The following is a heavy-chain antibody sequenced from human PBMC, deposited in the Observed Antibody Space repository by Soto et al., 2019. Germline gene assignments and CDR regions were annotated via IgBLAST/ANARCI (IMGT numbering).Heavy chain of an antibody. V-gene: IGHV3-30-3*01. CDR2: ISYDGSNK. CDR3: ARASSLLWCGDPTAFDY. J-gene: IGHJ4*02. D-gene: IGHD3-10*01. Sequence: GGSLRLSCAASGFTLSSYAMHWVRRAPDKGLEWVAVISYDGSNKYYADSVKGRFTISRDNSKNTLYLQMNSLRAEDTAVYYCARASSLLWCGDPTAFDYWGQGTLVTVSS. CDR1: GFTLSSYA.